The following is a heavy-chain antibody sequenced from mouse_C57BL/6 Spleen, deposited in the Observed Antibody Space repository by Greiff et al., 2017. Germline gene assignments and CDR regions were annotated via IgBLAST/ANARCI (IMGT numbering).Heavy chain of an antibody. CDR3: ARGGSSYWFAY. J-gene: IGHJ3*01. V-gene: IGHV3-1*01. CDR1: GYSITSGYD. D-gene: IGHD1-1*01. CDR2: ISYSGST. Sequence: EVQGVESGPGMVKPSQSLSLTCTVTGYSITSGYDWHWIRHFPGNKLEWMGYISYSGSTNYNPSLKSRISITHDTSKNHFFLKLNSVTTEDTATYYCARGGSSYWFAYWGQGTLVTVSA.